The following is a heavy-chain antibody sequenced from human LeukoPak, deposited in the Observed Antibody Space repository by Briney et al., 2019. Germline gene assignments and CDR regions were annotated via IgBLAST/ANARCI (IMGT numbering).Heavy chain of an antibody. CDR2: ISAYNGNT. CDR3: ARSLITIFGVVIGYYYYGMDV. Sequence: ASVKVSCKASGYTFTSYGISWVRQAPGQGLEWMGWISAYNGNTNYAQELQGRVTMTTDTSTSTAYMELRSLRSDDTAVYYCARSLITIFGVVIGYYYYGMDVWGQGTTVTVSS. J-gene: IGHJ6*02. V-gene: IGHV1-18*01. D-gene: IGHD3-3*01. CDR1: GYTFTSYG.